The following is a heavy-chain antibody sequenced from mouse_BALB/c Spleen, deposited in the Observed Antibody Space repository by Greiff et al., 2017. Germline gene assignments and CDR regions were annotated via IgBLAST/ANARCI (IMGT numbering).Heavy chain of an antibody. V-gene: IGHV2-6-7*01. D-gene: IGHD1-1*01. Sequence: QVQLKESGPGLVAPSQSLSITCTVSGFSLTGYGVNWVRQPPGKGLEWLGMIWGDGSTDYNSALKSRLSIIKDNSKSQVFLKMNSLQTDDTARYYCARDLYYYGSREAMDYWGQGTSVTVSS. CDR2: IWGDGST. J-gene: IGHJ4*01. CDR1: GFSLTGYG. CDR3: ARDLYYYGSREAMDY.